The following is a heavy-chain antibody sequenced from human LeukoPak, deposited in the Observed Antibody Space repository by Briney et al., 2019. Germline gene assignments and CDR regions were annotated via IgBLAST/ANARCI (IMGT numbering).Heavy chain of an antibody. Sequence: PGGSLRLSCAASGFTFSSYGMHWFRQAPGKGLEWVAVIWYDGSNKYYADSVKGRFTISRDNSKNTLYLQMNSLRAEDTAVYYCARESIAAAGTPYFDPWGQGTLVTVSS. CDR3: ARESIAAAGTPYFDP. CDR1: GFTFSSYG. D-gene: IGHD6-13*01. V-gene: IGHV3-33*01. CDR2: IWYDGSNK. J-gene: IGHJ5*02.